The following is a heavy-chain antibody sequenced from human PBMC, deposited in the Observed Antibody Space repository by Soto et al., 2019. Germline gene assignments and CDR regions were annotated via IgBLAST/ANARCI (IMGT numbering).Heavy chain of an antibody. Sequence: HPVGSLRLSCAASGFTFSSYAMSWVRQAPGKGLEWVSAISGSGGSTYYADSVKGRFTISRDNSKKTLYLQMNSLRAEDTAVYYCAKDRAMANEGYYYSYAIDVCGQVTPVTVS. D-gene: IGHD5-18*01. V-gene: IGHV3-23*01. CDR3: AKDRAMANEGYYYSYAIDV. CDR2: ISGSGGST. CDR1: GFTFSSYA. J-gene: IGHJ6*02.